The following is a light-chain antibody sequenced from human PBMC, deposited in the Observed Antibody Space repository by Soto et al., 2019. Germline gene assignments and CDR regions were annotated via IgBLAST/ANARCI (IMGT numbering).Light chain of an antibody. V-gene: IGKV3-11*01. CDR3: QQRRNLPSIT. CDR2: DAS. CDR1: QSVSSY. Sequence: EIVLTQSPATLSLSPGERATLSCRASQSVSSYLAWYQQKPGQAPRLLIYDASNRATGIPARFSGSESGTDFTRTLSRLEPEDFAFYYCQQRRNLPSITFGQGTRLEMK. J-gene: IGKJ5*01.